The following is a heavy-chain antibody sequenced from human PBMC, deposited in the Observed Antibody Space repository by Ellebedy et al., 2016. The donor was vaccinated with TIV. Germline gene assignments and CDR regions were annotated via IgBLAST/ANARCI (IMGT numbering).Heavy chain of an antibody. Sequence: GESLKISCAASGLTFSVYAMTWVRQAPGKGLEWISTIGGLDTATHYADSVKGRFTISRDNSKDTVYLQMNSLRAEDTAVYYCARRGRGPVGLDYWGQGTLVTVSS. CDR1: GLTFSVYA. CDR3: ARRGRGPVGLDY. V-gene: IGHV3-23*01. CDR2: IGGLDTAT. J-gene: IGHJ4*02. D-gene: IGHD3-10*01.